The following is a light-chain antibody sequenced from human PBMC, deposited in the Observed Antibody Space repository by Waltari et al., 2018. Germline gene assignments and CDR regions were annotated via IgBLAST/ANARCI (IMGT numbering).Light chain of an antibody. CDR3: QHYESLPVT. J-gene: IGKJ1*01. CDR1: HIISKY. CDR2: HAS. V-gene: IGKV3-20*01. Sequence: EIVLTQSPGTLSLSPGERATLSCRASHIISKYLTWYHQKPGQAPRLLIYHASSRAAGIPDRFSGSGYGTDFSLTISRLEPEDFAVYYCQHYESLPVTFGQGTKVEIK.